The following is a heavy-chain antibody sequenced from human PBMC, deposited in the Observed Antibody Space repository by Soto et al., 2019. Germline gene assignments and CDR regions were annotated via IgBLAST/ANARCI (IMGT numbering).Heavy chain of an antibody. D-gene: IGHD3-9*01. Sequence: GESLKISLKGSGYSFTSYWISWLSQMPGKGLEWVVRIDPSHSYTNYSPSFQGHVTISADKAISTAYLQWSSLKASDTAMYYCARLPGRYFDRLLPPYYYGMDVWGQGTTVTVSS. J-gene: IGHJ6*02. V-gene: IGHV5-10-1*01. CDR1: GYSFTSYW. CDR2: IDPSHSYT. CDR3: ARLPGRYFDRLLPPYYYGMDV.